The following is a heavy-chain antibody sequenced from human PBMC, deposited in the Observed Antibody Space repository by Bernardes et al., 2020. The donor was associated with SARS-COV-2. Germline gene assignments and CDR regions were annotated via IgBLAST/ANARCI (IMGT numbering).Heavy chain of an antibody. Sequence: SETLSLTCAVYGGSFSGYYWSWIRQPPGKGLEWIGEINHSGSTNYNPSLKSRVTISVDTSKNQFSLKLSSVTAADTAVYYCARGFRRWRVGATAFDYWGQGTLVTVSS. CDR3: ARGFRRWRVGATAFDY. CDR2: INHSGST. CDR1: GGSFSGYY. V-gene: IGHV4-34*01. D-gene: IGHD1-26*01. J-gene: IGHJ4*02.